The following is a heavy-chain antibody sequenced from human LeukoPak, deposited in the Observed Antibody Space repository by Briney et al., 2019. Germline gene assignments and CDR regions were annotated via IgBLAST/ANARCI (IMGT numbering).Heavy chain of an antibody. CDR2: INPNSGGT. V-gene: IGHV1-2*02. J-gene: IGHJ4*02. D-gene: IGHD1-26*01. Sequence: ASVKVSCKASGYTFTGYYMHWVRQAPGQGLEWMGWINPNSGGTNYAQKFQGRVTMTRDTSISTAYMELSRLRSDDTAVYYCARPKSSGSYVGGVDYWGQGTLVTVSS. CDR3: ARPKSSGSYVGGVDY. CDR1: GYTFTGYY.